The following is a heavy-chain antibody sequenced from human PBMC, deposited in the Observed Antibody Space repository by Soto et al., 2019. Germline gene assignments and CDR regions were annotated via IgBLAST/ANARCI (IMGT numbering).Heavy chain of an antibody. CDR2: INPSGGST. CDR3: ARDFRMGELSKSLGY. D-gene: IGHD3-16*02. CDR1: GYTFTSYY. J-gene: IGHJ4*02. Sequence: QVQLVQSGAEVKKPGASVKVSCKASGYTFTSYYMHWVRQAPGQGLEWMGIINPSGGSTSSAQKFQGRVPMTRDTSTSTVYMELSSLRSENTAVYYCARDFRMGELSKSLGYWCQGTLVTVSS. V-gene: IGHV1-46*01.